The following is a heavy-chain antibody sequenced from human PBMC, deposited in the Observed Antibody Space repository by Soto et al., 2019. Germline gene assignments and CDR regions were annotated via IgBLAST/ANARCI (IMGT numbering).Heavy chain of an antibody. V-gene: IGHV4-34*01. Sequence: LSLTCAVYGGSFSGYYWSWIRQPPGKGLEWIGEINHSGSTNYNPSLKSRVTISVDTSKNQFSLKLSSVTAADTAVYYCARGLKFWSGYPRYYYYYGMDVWGQGTTVTVSS. CDR3: ARGLKFWSGYPRYYYYYGMDV. CDR2: INHSGST. CDR1: GGSFSGYY. J-gene: IGHJ6*02. D-gene: IGHD3-3*01.